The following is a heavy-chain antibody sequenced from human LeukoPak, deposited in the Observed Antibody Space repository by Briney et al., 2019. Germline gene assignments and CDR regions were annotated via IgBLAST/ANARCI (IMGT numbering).Heavy chain of an antibody. Sequence: GASVKVSCKASGYAFTSYAMHWVRQAPGQRLEWMGWINAGNGNTKYSQKFQGRVTITRDTSASTAYMELSSLRSEDTAVYYCARSPYLEWLLSCLDYWGQGTLVTVSS. J-gene: IGHJ4*02. V-gene: IGHV1-3*01. D-gene: IGHD3-3*01. CDR1: GYAFTSYA. CDR2: INAGNGNT. CDR3: ARSPYLEWLLSCLDY.